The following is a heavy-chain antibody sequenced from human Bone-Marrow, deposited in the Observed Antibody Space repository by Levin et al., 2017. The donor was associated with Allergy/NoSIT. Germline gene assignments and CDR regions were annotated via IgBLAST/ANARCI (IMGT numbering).Heavy chain of an antibody. CDR1: GYTFTSYA. D-gene: IGHD4-17*01. J-gene: IGHJ4*02. CDR3: ARSEETTVTTFIY. Sequence: ASVKVSCKASGYTFTSYAMHWVRQAPGQRLEWMGWINAGNGNTKYSQKFQGRVTITRDTSASTAYMELSSLRSEDTAVYYCARSEETTVTTFIYWGQGTLVTVSS. CDR2: INAGNGNT. V-gene: IGHV1-3*01.